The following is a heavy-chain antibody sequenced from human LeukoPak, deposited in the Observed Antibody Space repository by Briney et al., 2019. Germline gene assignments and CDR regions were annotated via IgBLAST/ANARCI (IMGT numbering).Heavy chain of an antibody. CDR2: IDISSSSK. D-gene: IGHD2-21*02. CDR3: LRGDRRDF. Sequence: GGSLRLSCAASGFNFNTETMNCVRQAPGKGLEWLSSIDISSSSKFYAHSVRGRFIISRDNARKSLYLQMNSVRAEDKAVYFCLRGDRRDFWGQGTLLVVSS. J-gene: IGHJ4*02. CDR1: GFNFNTET. V-gene: IGHV3-21*01.